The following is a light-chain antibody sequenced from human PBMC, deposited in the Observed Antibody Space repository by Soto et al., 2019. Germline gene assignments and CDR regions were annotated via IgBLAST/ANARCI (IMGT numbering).Light chain of an antibody. CDR2: GAS. V-gene: IGKV3-15*01. J-gene: IGKJ1*01. CDR3: QQYNNWPRT. Sequence: EIVMTQSPATLSVSPGERATLSCRASQSVSSNLAWYQQKPGQAPRLLIYGASARATGIPARFSGSGSETEFTLTISSLQSEDFAVYYCQQYNNWPRTFCQGTKVEIK. CDR1: QSVSSN.